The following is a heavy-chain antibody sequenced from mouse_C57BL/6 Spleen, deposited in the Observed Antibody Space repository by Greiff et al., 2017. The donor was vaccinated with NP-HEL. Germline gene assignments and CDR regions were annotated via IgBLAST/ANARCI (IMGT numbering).Heavy chain of an antibody. D-gene: IGHD1-1*01. J-gene: IGHJ3*01. Sequence: QVQLKESGAELVRPGASVTLSCKASGYTFTDYEMHWVKQTPVHGLEWIGAIDPETGGTAYNQKFKGKAILTADKSSSTAYMELRSLTSEDSAVYYCTRTHYYGSRRAWFADWGQGTLVTVSA. CDR1: GYTFTDYE. CDR3: TRTHYYGSRRAWFAD. V-gene: IGHV1-15*01. CDR2: IDPETGGT.